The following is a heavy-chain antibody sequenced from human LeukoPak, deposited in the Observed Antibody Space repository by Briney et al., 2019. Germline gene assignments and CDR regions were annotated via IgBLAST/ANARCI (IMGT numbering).Heavy chain of an antibody. V-gene: IGHV3-20*04. Sequence: GSLRLSCAASGFTFDDYGMSWVRQAPGKGLEWVSGINWNGGSTGYADSVKGRFTISRDNAKNSLYLQMNSLRAEDTALYYCARQTHYYDSRGGAFDIWGQGTMVTVSS. CDR3: ARQTHYYDSRGGAFDI. D-gene: IGHD3-22*01. CDR1: GFTFDDYG. CDR2: INWNGGST. J-gene: IGHJ3*02.